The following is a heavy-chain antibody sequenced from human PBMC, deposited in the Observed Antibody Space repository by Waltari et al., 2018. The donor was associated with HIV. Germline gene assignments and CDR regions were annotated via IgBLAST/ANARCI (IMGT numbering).Heavy chain of an antibody. CDR2: IKQDGSEK. CDR1: GFTLSSHW. CDR3: ARGGFYGSGSKVN. J-gene: IGHJ4*02. V-gene: IGHV3-7*04. Sequence: EVQLVESGGGLVQPGGSLRLSCAPPGFTLSSHWMSWVRQAPGKGLEWVANIKQDGSEKYYVDSVNGRFTISRDNAENSLYLQMNSLRAEDTAVYYCARGGFYGSGSKVNWGQGTLVTVSS. D-gene: IGHD3-10*01.